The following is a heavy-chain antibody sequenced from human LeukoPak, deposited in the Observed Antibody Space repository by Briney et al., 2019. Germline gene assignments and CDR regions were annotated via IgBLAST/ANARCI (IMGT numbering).Heavy chain of an antibody. CDR1: GGSISSSSYY. D-gene: IGHD3-22*01. Sequence: SETLSLTCTVSGGSISSSSYYWGWIRQPPGKGLEWIGNIYYTGSTYYTPSLKSRVTISVDTSKTQFSLHLSPVTAADTAVYYCTRRVAGSSYRDYWGQGTLVTVSP. V-gene: IGHV4-39*01. CDR2: IYYTGST. J-gene: IGHJ4*02. CDR3: TRRVAGSSYRDY.